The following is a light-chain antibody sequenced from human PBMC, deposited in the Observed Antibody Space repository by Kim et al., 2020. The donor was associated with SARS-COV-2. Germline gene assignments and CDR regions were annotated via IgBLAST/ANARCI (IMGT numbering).Light chain of an antibody. CDR1: SSNIGSND. CDR2: RND. Sequence: GRSVTISCSGRSSNIGSNDVYWYQQFPGTAPKTLITRNDQRLSGVPDRFSGSKSGTSASLAISGLRSEDEADYYCATWDDALSGCVFGGGTQLTVL. CDR3: ATWDDALSGCV. J-gene: IGLJ3*02. V-gene: IGLV1-47*01.